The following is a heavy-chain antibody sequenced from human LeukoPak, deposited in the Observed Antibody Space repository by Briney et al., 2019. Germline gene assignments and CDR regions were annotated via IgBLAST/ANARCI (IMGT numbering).Heavy chain of an antibody. Sequence: PGGSLRLSCAASGFTFDDYAMHWVRQAPGKGLEWVSGISWNSGSIGYADSVKGRFTISRDNAKNSLYLQMNSLRAEDTALYYCAKDMGLYSSGGDYWGQGTLVTVSS. V-gene: IGHV3-9*01. J-gene: IGHJ4*02. D-gene: IGHD6-19*01. CDR2: ISWNSGSI. CDR1: GFTFDDYA. CDR3: AKDMGLYSSGGDY.